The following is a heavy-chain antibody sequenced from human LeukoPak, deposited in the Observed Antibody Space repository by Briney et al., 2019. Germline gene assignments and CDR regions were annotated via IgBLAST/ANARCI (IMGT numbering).Heavy chain of an antibody. CDR1: GGSFSGYY. CDR3: ARHLITAAAGTLGNYFDY. CDR2: INHSGST. J-gene: IGHJ4*02. D-gene: IGHD1-1*01. V-gene: IGHV4-34*01. Sequence: PSETLSLTCAVYGGSFSGYYWSWIRQPPGKGLEWIGEINHSGSTNYNPSLKSRVTISVDTSKNQFSLKQSSVTAADTAVFYCARHLITAAAGTLGNYFDYWGQGTLVTVSS.